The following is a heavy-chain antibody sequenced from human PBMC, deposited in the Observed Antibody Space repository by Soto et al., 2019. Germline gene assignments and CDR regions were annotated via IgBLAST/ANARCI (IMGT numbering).Heavy chain of an antibody. J-gene: IGHJ4*02. CDR1: GFTFDDYT. CDR2: ISWDGGST. CDR3: AKDSGYDYPGHSFDY. V-gene: IGHV3-43*01. Sequence: GGSLRLSCAASGFTFDDYTMHWVRQAPGKGLEWVSLISWDGGSTYYADSVKGRFTISRDNSKNSLYLQMNSLRTEDTALYYCAKDSGYDYPGHSFDYWGQGTLVTVSS. D-gene: IGHD5-12*01.